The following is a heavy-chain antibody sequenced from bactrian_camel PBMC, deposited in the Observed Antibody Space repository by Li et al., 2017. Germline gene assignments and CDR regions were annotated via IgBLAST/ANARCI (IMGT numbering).Heavy chain of an antibody. Sequence: GLVQSGGSLRLSCAASGFTLSRITMRWVRQAPGQGLEWVAGVDSSGRTAYADSVKGRFTTSRDNAKNTLYLQLNDLNSDDTAMYYCVKGRAPYCHQDTSPRGQGTQVTVS. CDR3: VKGRAPYCHQDTSP. J-gene: IGHJ4*01. CDR2: VDSSGRT. V-gene: IGHV3S39*01. CDR1: GFTLSRIT. D-gene: IGHD1*01.